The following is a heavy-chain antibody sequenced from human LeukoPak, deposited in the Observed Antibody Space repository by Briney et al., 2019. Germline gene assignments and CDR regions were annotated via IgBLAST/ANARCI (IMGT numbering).Heavy chain of an antibody. CDR3: ARGGSMGSTKSYFDY. V-gene: IGHV5-51*01. J-gene: IGHJ4*02. CDR2: IYPGDSDT. CDR1: GYTFTTYW. D-gene: IGHD1-26*01. Sequence: GESLKISCKGSGYTFTTYWIGWVRQMPGKGLEWMGIIYPGDSDTRYSPSFQGQVTISADMSISTAYLQWSSLKASDTAMYYCARGGSMGSTKSYFDYWGQGTLVTVSS.